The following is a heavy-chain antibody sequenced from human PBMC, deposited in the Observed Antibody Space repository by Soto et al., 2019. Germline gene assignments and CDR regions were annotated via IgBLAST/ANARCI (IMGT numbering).Heavy chain of an antibody. CDR1: SHSFTNSG. D-gene: IGHD3-10*01. CDR2: ISPYNGNT. J-gene: IGHJ6*02. CDR3: AGSQAKFVNDYYHYHRIDV. Sequence: ASVKVSCKTSSHSFTNSGITWVRQAPGKGLEWMGWISPYNGNTNYAEKIQGRGTMTTDTSTRTAYRELSSLTSDDTAVYYCAGSQAKFVNDYYHYHRIDVWGQGTPVTVSS. V-gene: IGHV1-18*01.